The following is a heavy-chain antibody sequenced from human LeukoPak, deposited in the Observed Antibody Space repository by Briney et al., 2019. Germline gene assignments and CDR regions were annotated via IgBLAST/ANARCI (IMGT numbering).Heavy chain of an antibody. D-gene: IGHD3-9*01. CDR1: GFVFRNYA. Sequence: GGSLRLSCAGSGFVFRNYAMSWVRQAPGMGLEWVSAISGSGVGTNYADSVKGRFTISRDNSKNTLYLQMNSLRAEDTAVYYCAKNGRDDHDKYFFDFWGQGTQVTVSS. CDR3: AKNGRDDHDKYFFDF. CDR2: ISGSGVGT. J-gene: IGHJ4*02. V-gene: IGHV3-23*01.